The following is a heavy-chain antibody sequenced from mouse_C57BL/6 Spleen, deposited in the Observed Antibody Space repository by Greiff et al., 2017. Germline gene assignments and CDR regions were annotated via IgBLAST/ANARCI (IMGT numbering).Heavy chain of an antibody. V-gene: IGHV1-53*01. D-gene: IGHD1-1*01. J-gene: IGHJ2*01. CDR3: ARSPLLRPHYFDD. CDR1: GYTFTSYW. CDR2: INPSNGGT. Sequence: QVQLKQPGTELVKPGASVKLSCKASGYTFTSYWMHWVKQRPGQGLEWIGNINPSNGGTNYNEKLKSKATLTVDKSSSTAYMQLSSLTSEDSAVYYCARSPLLRPHYFDDWGQGTTLTVSS.